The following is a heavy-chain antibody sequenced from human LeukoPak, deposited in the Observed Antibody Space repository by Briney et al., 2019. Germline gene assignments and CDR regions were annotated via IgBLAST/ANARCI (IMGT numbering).Heavy chain of an antibody. CDR1: GFTFSSYS. V-gene: IGHV3-21*01. D-gene: IGHD3-22*01. CDR2: ISSSSSYI. Sequence: GGSLRLSCAASGFTFSSYSMNWVRQAPGKGLEWVSSISSSSSYIYYADSVKGRFTISRDNAKNSLYLQMNSLRAEDTAVYYCARSITMIVVVSPDAFDIWGQGTMVTVSS. CDR3: ARSITMIVVVSPDAFDI. J-gene: IGHJ3*02.